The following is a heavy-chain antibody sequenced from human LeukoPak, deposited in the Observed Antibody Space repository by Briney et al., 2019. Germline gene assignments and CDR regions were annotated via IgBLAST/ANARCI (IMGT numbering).Heavy chain of an antibody. CDR2: IKQDGSEK. D-gene: IGHD3-22*01. J-gene: IGHJ3*02. Sequence: PGGSLRLSCAASGFTFSSYWMSWVRRAPGKGLEWVANIKQDGSEKYYVDSVKGRFTVSRDNAKNSLYLQINSLRAEDTAVYYCARGLITMIVVVAGDAFDIWGQGTMVTVSS. V-gene: IGHV3-7*01. CDR3: ARGLITMIVVVAGDAFDI. CDR1: GFTFSSYW.